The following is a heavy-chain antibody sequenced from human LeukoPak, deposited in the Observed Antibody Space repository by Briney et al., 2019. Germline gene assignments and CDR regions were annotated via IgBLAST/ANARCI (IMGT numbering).Heavy chain of an antibody. CDR1: GGSISSCY. J-gene: IGHJ4*02. V-gene: IGHV4-4*07. CDR2: IYTSGST. CDR3: ARVRGVAGTYAFDY. Sequence: SETLSLTCTVSGGSISSCYWSWIRQPAGKGLEWIGRIYTSGSTNYNPSLKSRVTMSVDTSKNQFSLKLSSVTAADTAVYYCARVRGVAGTYAFDYWGQGTLVTVSS. D-gene: IGHD6-19*01.